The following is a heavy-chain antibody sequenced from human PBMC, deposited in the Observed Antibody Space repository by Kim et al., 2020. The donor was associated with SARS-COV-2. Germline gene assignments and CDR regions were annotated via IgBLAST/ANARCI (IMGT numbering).Heavy chain of an antibody. V-gene: IGHV3-23*01. CDR1: GFTFNNYA. Sequence: GGSLRLSCAASGFTFNNYAMTWVRQAPGKGLEWVSTISGTGGSTYYADSVKGRFTISRDNSKNTLYLQMNSLIAEDTAIYYCAKVGVLGCCSSTCCWPF. CDR2: ISGTGGST. CDR3: AKVGVLGCCSSTCCWPF. D-gene: IGHD2-2*01. J-gene: IGHJ3*01.